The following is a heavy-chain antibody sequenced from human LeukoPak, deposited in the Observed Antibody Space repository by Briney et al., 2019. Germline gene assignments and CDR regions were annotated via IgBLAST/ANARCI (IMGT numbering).Heavy chain of an antibody. J-gene: IGHJ4*02. CDR1: GFTFSSYS. V-gene: IGHV3-21*01. D-gene: IGHD3-22*01. CDR2: ISSSSSYI. Sequence: GGSLRLSCAASGFTFSSYSMNWVRQAPGKGLEWVSSISSSSSYIYYADSVKGRFTISRDNAKNSLYLQMNSLRAEDTAVYYCARDSYYYDSSGYYLLFDYWGQGTLVTVSS. CDR3: ARDSYYYDSSGYYLLFDY.